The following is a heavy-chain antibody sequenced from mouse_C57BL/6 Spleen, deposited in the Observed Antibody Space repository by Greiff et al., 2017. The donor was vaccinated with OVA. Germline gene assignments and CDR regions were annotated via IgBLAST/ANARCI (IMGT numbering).Heavy chain of an antibody. CDR1: GYTFTSYG. CDR3: ARRWDERYFDV. V-gene: IGHV1-81*01. D-gene: IGHD4-1*01. J-gene: IGHJ1*03. Sequence: VQLQQSGAELARPGASVKLSCKASGYTFTSYGISWVKQRTGQGLEWIGEIYPRSGNTYYNEKFKGKATLTADKSSSTAYMELRSLTSEDSAVYFCARRWDERYFDVWGTGTTVTVSS. CDR2: IYPRSGNT.